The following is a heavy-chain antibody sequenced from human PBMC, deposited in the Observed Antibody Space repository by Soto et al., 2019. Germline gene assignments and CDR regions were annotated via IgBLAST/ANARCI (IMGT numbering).Heavy chain of an antibody. J-gene: IGHJ5*02. CDR3: ARGYCTTTICDPWFDP. CDR1: GYAFTSYW. V-gene: IGHV5-51*01. CDR2: IYHGDSDT. Sequence: GESLKISCTGSGYAFTSYWIAWVRQMPGKGLEWMGIIYHGDSDTRYSPPFQGQVTISADKSIPTAYLQWSSLKASDTAMYYCARGYCTTTICDPWFDPWGQGTLVTVSS. D-gene: IGHD2-2*01.